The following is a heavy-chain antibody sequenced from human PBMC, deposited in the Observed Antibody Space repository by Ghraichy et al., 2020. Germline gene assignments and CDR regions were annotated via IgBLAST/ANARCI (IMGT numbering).Heavy chain of an antibody. CDR1: GFTFSSYS. CDR2: ISSSSSYI. D-gene: IGHD3-10*01. J-gene: IGHJ6*02. Sequence: LSLTCAASGFTFSSYSMNWVRQAPGKGLEWVSSISSSSSYIYYADSVKGRFTISRDNAKNSLYLQMNRRRAEDTAVYYCARDRGQPLWFGELYYSGMDVWGQGTTVTVAS. V-gene: IGHV3-21*01. CDR3: ARDRGQPLWFGELYYSGMDV.